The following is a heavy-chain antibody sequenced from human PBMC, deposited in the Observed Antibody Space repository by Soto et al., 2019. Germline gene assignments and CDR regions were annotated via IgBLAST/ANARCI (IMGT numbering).Heavy chain of an antibody. CDR1: GRTFSNYW. J-gene: IGHJ3*02. CDR2: INSDGSTS. V-gene: IGHV3-74*01. CDR3: AVSWGSGAFDI. Sequence: EVQLVESGGGLVQPGGSLRLSCAASGRTFSNYWMDWVRQAPGKGLVWVSRINSDGSTSIYADYVKGRFTISRDNAKNTLYLQMNSLRAEDTAVYHCAVSWGSGAFDIWGQGTMVTVSS. D-gene: IGHD7-27*01.